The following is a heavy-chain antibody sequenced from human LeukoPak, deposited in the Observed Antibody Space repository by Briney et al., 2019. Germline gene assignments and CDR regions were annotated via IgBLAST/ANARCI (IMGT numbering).Heavy chain of an antibody. CDR3: ARHRAIAGPFDH. CDR1: GGSISSYY. J-gene: IGHJ4*02. CDR2: ISYSGIT. V-gene: IGHV4-59*08. Sequence: SETLSLTCTVSGGSISSYYWSWFRLPPGKGLEWIGQISYSGITKYNPALKSRVTVSVDTSKNQISVNLSSVTAADTAFYYCARHRAIAGPFDHWGQGTLDTVSS. D-gene: IGHD6-19*01.